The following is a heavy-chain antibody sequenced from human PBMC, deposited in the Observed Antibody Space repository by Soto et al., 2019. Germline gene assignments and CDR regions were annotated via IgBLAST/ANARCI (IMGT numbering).Heavy chain of an antibody. V-gene: IGHV3-30*18. J-gene: IGHJ3*02. CDR2: ISYDGSNK. CDR3: ANVVAHDAFDI. CDR1: GFTFSSYG. Sequence: GGSLRLSCAASGFTFSSYGMHWVRQAPGKGLEWVAVISYDGSNKYYADSVKGRFTISRDNSKNTLYLQMNSLRAEDTAVYYCANVVAHDAFDIWGQGTMVTVSS. D-gene: IGHD5-12*01.